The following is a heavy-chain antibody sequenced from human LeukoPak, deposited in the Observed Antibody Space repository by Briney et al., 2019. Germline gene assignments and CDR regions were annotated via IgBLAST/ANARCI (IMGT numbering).Heavy chain of an antibody. D-gene: IGHD4-17*01. J-gene: IGHJ4*02. CDR2: IYPSGTT. Sequence: PSETLSLTCTVSGYSISSGYYWGWIRQPPGKGLEWIGNIYPSGTTYYNPSLKTRVTISVDTSKNQFSLKLSSVTAADTALYYCARVPTVTFFDYWGQGTLVTVSS. CDR3: ARVPTVTFFDY. CDR1: GYSISSGYY. V-gene: IGHV4-38-2*02.